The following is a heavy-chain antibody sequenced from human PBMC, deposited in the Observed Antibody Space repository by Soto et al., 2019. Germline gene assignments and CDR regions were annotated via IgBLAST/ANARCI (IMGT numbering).Heavy chain of an antibody. Sequence: ASVKVSCKASGYTFTSYAMHWVRQAPGQRLEWMGWINAGNGNTKYSQKFQGRVTITRDTSASTAYMELSSLRSEDTAVYYCARARPSSGSYYRQFFDYWGQGTLVTVSS. CDR1: GYTFTSYA. J-gene: IGHJ4*02. CDR3: ARARPSSGSYYRQFFDY. CDR2: INAGNGNT. V-gene: IGHV1-3*01. D-gene: IGHD1-26*01.